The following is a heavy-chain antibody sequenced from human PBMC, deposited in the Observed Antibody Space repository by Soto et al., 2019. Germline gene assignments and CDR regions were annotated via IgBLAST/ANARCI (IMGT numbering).Heavy chain of an antibody. Sequence: GGSLRLSCAASGFTFSNAWMGWVRQAPGKXLEWVGRIKSKTDGGTKDYAAPVKGRFTISRDDSKNTLYLQMNSLKTEDTAVYYCTTGSVLLWFREWSAFDIWCPGTMVTISS. CDR2: IKSKTDGGTK. J-gene: IGHJ3*02. V-gene: IGHV3-15*01. CDR1: GFTFSNAW. CDR3: TTGSVLLWFREWSAFDI. D-gene: IGHD3-10*01.